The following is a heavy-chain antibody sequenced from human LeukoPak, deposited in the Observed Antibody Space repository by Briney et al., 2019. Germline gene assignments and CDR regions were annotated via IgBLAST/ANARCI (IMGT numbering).Heavy chain of an antibody. CDR3: AATRTGRDSYFFYYMDV. D-gene: IGHD3-10*01. CDR2: IWFDGTNK. Sequence: GGSLRLSCAASGLDFSNYGMHWVRQAPGKGLEWVSTIWFDGTNKYYDESVKGRFSISRDNSRNILDLQMNSLRAEDSAVYYCAATRTGRDSYFFYYMDVWGKGTTVTVSS. J-gene: IGHJ6*03. CDR1: GLDFSNYG. V-gene: IGHV3-33*01.